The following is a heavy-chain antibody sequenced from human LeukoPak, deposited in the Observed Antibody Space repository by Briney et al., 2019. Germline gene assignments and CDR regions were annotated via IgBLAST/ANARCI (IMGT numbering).Heavy chain of an antibody. CDR3: AREVGGNLGDAFDI. V-gene: IGHV3-74*03. D-gene: IGHD4-23*01. CDR1: GFTFSNYW. Sequence: GGSLRLSCAASGFTFSNYWMHWVRQAPGKGLVWVSRINSDGSAATYADSVKGRFTTSRDNAKKTLYVQMNSLRAEDTAVYYCAREVGGNLGDAFDIWGQGTMVTVSS. J-gene: IGHJ3*02. CDR2: INSDGSAA.